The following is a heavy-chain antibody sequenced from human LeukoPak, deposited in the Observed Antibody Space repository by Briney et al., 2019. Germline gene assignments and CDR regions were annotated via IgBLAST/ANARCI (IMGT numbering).Heavy chain of an antibody. CDR1: GGSISSYY. CDR2: IYTNEST. CDR3: ARVVAATSSLDY. D-gene: IGHD2-15*01. J-gene: IGHJ4*02. V-gene: IGHV4-4*07. Sequence: SQTLSLTCTVSGGSISSYYWSWIWQPARTGLEWIGRIYTNESTNYNPSLKSRVTMSVDTSKNQFSLKLSSVTAADTAVYYCARVVAATSSLDYWGQGTLVTVSS.